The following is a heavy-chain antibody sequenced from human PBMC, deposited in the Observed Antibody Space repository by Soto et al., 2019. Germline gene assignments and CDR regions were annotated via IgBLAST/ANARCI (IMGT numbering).Heavy chain of an antibody. J-gene: IGHJ3*02. CDR3: ARATPAVDIVATRAFDI. V-gene: IGHV1-18*01. D-gene: IGHD5-12*01. Sequence: ASVTVSCKASGYTFTSYGISWVRQAPGQGLEWMGWISAYNGNTNYAQKLQGRVTMTTDTSTSTAYMELRSLRSDDTAVYSCARATPAVDIVATRAFDIWGQGTMVTVS. CDR1: GYTFTSYG. CDR2: ISAYNGNT.